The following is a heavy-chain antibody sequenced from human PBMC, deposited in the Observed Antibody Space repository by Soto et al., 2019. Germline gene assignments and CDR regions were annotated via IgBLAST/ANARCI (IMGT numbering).Heavy chain of an antibody. V-gene: IGHV4-61*01. CDR3: ARMRIAARQNPYYDYGMDV. CDR1: GGSVSSGSYY. CDR2: IYYSGST. Sequence: QMQLQESGPGLVKPSETLSLTCTVSGGSVSSGSYYWSWIRQPPGKGLACIGYIYYSGSTNYNPSLKSRVTLSVDTAKNQFSLKLTPVTAADTAVYYCARMRIAARQNPYYDYGMDVWGQGTTVTVSS. J-gene: IGHJ6*02. D-gene: IGHD6-6*01.